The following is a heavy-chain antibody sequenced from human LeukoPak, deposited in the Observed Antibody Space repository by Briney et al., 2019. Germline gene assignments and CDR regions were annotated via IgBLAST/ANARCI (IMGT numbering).Heavy chain of an antibody. Sequence: PSETLLLTCTVPRGPISGSPYCSGWFRQPPGKGPEWTGSFNYGGNTYYHPPLQTRLTIFVGTSQNEFSLKLNSVTGSDTAVYHCAGPDIPARLDAFDVWGRGTVVTVAS. CDR2: FNYGGNT. V-gene: IGHV4-39*01. CDR1: RGPISGSPYC. D-gene: IGHD2-15*01. CDR3: AGPDIPARLDAFDV. J-gene: IGHJ3*01.